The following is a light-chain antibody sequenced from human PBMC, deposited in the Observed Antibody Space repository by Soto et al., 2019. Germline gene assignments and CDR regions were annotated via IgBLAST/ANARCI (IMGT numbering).Light chain of an antibody. CDR1: QSVSNRY. CDR2: EAA. Sequence: EIVLTQSPGTLSLSPGERATLSCRASQSVSNRYLAWYQQKPGQAPRLLIYEAANRITGIPDRFSGSGSGTDFTLTISRLEPEDFAVYYCHHYGGSPPHTFGGGTKVEVK. CDR3: HHYGGSPPHT. J-gene: IGKJ4*01. V-gene: IGKV3-20*01.